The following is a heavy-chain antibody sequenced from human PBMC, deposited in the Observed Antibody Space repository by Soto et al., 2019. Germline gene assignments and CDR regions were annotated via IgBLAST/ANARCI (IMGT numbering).Heavy chain of an antibody. Sequence: GGSLRLSCAASGFTFSSYAMHWVRQAPGKGLEYVSAISSNGGSTYYAKSVKGRFTISRDNSKNTLYLQMGSLGAEDMAVYYCASSYGYCSGGSCYSFAFDIWGQGTMVTVSS. D-gene: IGHD2-15*01. CDR1: GFTFSSYA. CDR3: ASSYGYCSGGSCYSFAFDI. CDR2: ISSNGGST. J-gene: IGHJ3*02. V-gene: IGHV3-64*01.